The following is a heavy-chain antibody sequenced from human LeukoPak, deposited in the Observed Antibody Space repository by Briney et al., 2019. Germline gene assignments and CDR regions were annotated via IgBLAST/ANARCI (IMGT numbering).Heavy chain of an antibody. V-gene: IGHV1-46*01. CDR2: INPSGGST. Sequence: ASVKVSCKASGYTFTSYYMHWVRQAPGQGLEWMGIINPSGGSTSYAQEFQGRVTMTRDTSTSTVYMELSSLRSEDTAVYYCARVIAAAGTIDPWGQGTLVTVSS. CDR3: ARVIAAAGTIDP. CDR1: GYTFTSYY. J-gene: IGHJ5*02. D-gene: IGHD6-13*01.